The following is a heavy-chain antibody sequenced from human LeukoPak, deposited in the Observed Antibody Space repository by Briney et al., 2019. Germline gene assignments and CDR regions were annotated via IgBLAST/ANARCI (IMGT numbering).Heavy chain of an antibody. CDR2: INPRGGST. D-gene: IGHD1-26*01. J-gene: IGHJ4*02. CDR3: ARVGVGVSTFFDY. Sequence: ASVKVSCKASGYSFTTNYIHWVRQAPGQGLEWMGMINPRGGSTSYAQKFQGRLTMTRDTSTGTVYMELSSLRSEDTAVYYCARVGVGVSTFFDYWGQGTLVTVSS. V-gene: IGHV1-46*01. CDR1: GYSFTTNY.